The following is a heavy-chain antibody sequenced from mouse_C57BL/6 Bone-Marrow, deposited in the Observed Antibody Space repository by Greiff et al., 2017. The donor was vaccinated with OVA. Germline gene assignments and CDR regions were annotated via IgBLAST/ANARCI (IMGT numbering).Heavy chain of an antibody. CDR2: IYYSGTI. J-gene: IGHJ4*01. CDR1: GISITTGNYR. D-gene: IGHD1-1*01. Sequence: EVKLMESGPGLVKPSQPVFLTCTVTGISITTGNYRWSWIRQFPGNKLEWIGYIYYSGTITYNPSLTSRTTITRDTPKNQFFLEMNSLTAEDTATYYCARDSYYYGSSIYAMDYWGQGTSVTVSS. V-gene: IGHV3-5*01. CDR3: ARDSYYYGSSIYAMDY.